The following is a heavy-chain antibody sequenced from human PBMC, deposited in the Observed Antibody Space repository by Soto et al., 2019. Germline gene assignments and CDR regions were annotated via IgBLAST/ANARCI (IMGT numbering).Heavy chain of an antibody. Sequence: QITLKESGPTLVKPTQTLTLTCTFSGFSLSTSGVGVGWIRQPPGKALEWLALIYWDDDKRYSPSLKSRLTTTKDPSRNLVVLTMTDMDPVDTATYYCAHNFAGARWFGEFGIWYWGQGTLVTVS. V-gene: IGHV2-5*02. CDR3: AHNFAGARWFGEFGIWY. CDR1: GFSLSTSGVG. CDR2: IYWDDDK. D-gene: IGHD3-10*01. J-gene: IGHJ4*02.